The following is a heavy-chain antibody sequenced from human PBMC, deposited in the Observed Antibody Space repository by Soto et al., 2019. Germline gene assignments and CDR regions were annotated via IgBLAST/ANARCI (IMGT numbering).Heavy chain of an antibody. CDR2: IYYSGST. D-gene: IGHD1-26*01. V-gene: IGHV4-31*03. J-gene: IGHJ4*02. CDR3: AREENGSSDFDY. Sequence: QVQLQESGPGLVKPSQTLSLTCTVSGGSISSGGYYWSWIRQHPGTGLEWIGYIYYSGSTDYNPSLKSRVTISVDTSKNQFSLKLSSVTAADTAVYYGAREENGSSDFDYWGQGTLVTVSS. CDR1: GGSISSGGYY.